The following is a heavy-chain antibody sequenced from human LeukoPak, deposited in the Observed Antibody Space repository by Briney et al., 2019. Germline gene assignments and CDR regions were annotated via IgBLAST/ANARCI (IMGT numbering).Heavy chain of an antibody. CDR1: GGSINTNDYY. D-gene: IGHD3-16*02. V-gene: IGHV4-39*01. CDR2: FGHGRNA. J-gene: IGHJ5*02. CDR3: GRHAPYRNFDL. Sequence: SETLSLTCTLSGGSINTNDYYWGRIRQPPGKGLEWIGSFGHGRNAFYNPSLQSRVTISVDASTNQFSLRLTSVTAADTAMYYCGRHAPYRNFDLWGQGTLVTVSS.